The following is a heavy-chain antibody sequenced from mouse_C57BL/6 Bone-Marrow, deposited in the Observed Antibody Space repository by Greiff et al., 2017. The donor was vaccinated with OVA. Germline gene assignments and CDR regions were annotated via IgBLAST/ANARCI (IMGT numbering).Heavy chain of an antibody. J-gene: IGHJ2*01. CDR2: IWTGGGT. Sequence: VQVVESGPGLVAPSQSLSITCTVSGFSLTSYAISWVRQPPGKGLEWLGVIWTGGGTNYNSALKSRLSISKDNSKSPVFLKMHSLQTEDTARDYWARNWGKSGPYCDDWGEGTTLTVSS. V-gene: IGHV2-9-1*01. D-gene: IGHD1-3*01. CDR3: ARNWGKSGPYCDD. CDR1: GFSLTSYA.